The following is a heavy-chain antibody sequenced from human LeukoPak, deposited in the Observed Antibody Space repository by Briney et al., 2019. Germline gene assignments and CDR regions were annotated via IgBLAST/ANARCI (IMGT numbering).Heavy chain of an antibody. V-gene: IGHV4-39*01. D-gene: IGHD3-16*01. CDR2: ISYSGST. J-gene: IGHJ4*02. CDR1: GGSISSRPYY. CDR3: ATLEIGDYYFDY. Sequence: PSETLSLTCTVSGGSISSRPYYWGWVRQPPGKGLEWIVSISYSGSTYYNASLKSRVTISVDTYKNHFSLGLSSVTAADTAFYYCATLEIGDYYFDYWGQGPLVTVSS.